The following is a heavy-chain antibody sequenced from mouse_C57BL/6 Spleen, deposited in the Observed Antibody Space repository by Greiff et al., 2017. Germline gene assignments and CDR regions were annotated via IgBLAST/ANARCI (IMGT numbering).Heavy chain of an antibody. CDR3: TGDYDGEGYAMDY. CDR2: IYPGNSDT. Sequence: VQLQQSGTVLARPGASVKMSCTTSGYTFTSYWMHWVKQRPGQGLEWIGAIYPGNSDTSYNQKFKGKAKLTAVTSASTAYMELSSLTNEDSEVYYCTGDYDGEGYAMDYWGQGTSVTVSS. V-gene: IGHV1-5*01. J-gene: IGHJ4*01. D-gene: IGHD2-4*01. CDR1: GYTFTSYW.